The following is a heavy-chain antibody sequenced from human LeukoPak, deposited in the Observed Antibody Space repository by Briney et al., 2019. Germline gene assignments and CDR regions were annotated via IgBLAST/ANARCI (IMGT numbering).Heavy chain of an antibody. J-gene: IGHJ5*02. CDR1: GYTFTSYY. CDR3: ARALQGEMATITWFDP. Sequence: ASVKVSCKASGYTFTSYYMHWVRQAPGQGLEWMGIINPSGGSTSYAQKFQGRVTMTRDMSTSTVYMELSSLRSEDTAVYYCARALQGEMATITWFDPRGQGTLVTVSS. CDR2: INPSGGST. D-gene: IGHD5-24*01. V-gene: IGHV1-46*01.